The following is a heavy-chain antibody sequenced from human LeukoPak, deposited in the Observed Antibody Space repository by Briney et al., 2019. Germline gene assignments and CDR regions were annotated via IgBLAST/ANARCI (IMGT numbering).Heavy chain of an antibody. J-gene: IGHJ4*02. V-gene: IGHV3-30*03. D-gene: IGHD3-22*01. CDR3: ARGPHYYYDSSGPSDY. CDR1: GFTFSIYG. Sequence: GGSLRLSCAASGFTFSIYGMHWVRQAPGKGLEWVAAISSDGNGIFYADSIRGRFTISRDNSRNTVSLQMNSLRAEDTAVYYCARGPHYYYDSSGPSDYWGQGTLVTVSS. CDR2: ISSDGNGI.